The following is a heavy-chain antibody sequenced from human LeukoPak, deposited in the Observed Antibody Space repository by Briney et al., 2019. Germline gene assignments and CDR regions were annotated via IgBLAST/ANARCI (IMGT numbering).Heavy chain of an antibody. D-gene: IGHD1-14*01. CDR1: GFTFNNYA. V-gene: IGHV3-23*01. CDR3: AKVSGGGLYYDGMDV. Sequence: PGGSLRLSCAASGFTFNNYAMKWVRQAPGKGLEGVSVISGGGGTTYYADPVKGRFTISRDSSKNTLYLQMNSLRAEDTAVYYCAKVSGGGLYYDGMDVWGQGTTVTVSS. J-gene: IGHJ6*02. CDR2: ISGGGGTT.